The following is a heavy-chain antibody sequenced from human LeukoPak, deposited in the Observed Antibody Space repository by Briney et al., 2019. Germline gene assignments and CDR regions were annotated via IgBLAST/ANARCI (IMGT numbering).Heavy chain of an antibody. D-gene: IGHD3-10*01. CDR1: GFTLSSFS. Sequence: GGSLRLSCAASGFTLSSFSMNWVRQAPGKGLEWVSDISSSSSTIYYADSVKGRFTISRDNAKNSLYLQMNTLRAEDTAVYYCARDSGSYPYAFDIWGQGTMVTVSS. CDR2: ISSSSSTI. CDR3: ARDSGSYPYAFDI. V-gene: IGHV3-48*04. J-gene: IGHJ3*02.